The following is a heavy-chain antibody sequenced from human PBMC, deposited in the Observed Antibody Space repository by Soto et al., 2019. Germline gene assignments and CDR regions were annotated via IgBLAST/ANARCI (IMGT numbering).Heavy chain of an antibody. CDR3: AKDKGCSGGSCYSIPAFDI. D-gene: IGHD2-15*01. J-gene: IGHJ3*02. V-gene: IGHV3-23*01. CDR1: GFTFSSYA. Sequence: GGSLRLSCAASGFTFSSYAMSWVRQAPGKGLEWVSAISGSGGSTYYADSVKGRFTISRDNSKNTLYLQMNSLRAEDTAVYYCAKDKGCSGGSCYSIPAFDIWGQGTMVTVSS. CDR2: ISGSGGST.